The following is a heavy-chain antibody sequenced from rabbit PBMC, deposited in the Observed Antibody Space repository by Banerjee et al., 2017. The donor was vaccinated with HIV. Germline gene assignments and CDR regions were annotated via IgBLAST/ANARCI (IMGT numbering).Heavy chain of an antibody. CDR2: IDPVFGTT. D-gene: IGHD3-1*01. CDR3: ARDTWHFNL. J-gene: IGHJ4*01. CDR1: GFTISISDW. Sequence: QSLEESGGDLVKPGASLTLTCTASGFTISISDWIYWVRQAPGKGLEWIGYIDPVFGTTHYASWAKGRFTISKTSSTTVTLQMTSLTVADTATYFCARDTWHFNLWGPGTLVTVS. V-gene: IGHV1S40*01.